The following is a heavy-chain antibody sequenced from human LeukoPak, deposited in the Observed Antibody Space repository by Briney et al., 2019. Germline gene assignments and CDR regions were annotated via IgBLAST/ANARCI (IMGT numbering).Heavy chain of an antibody. CDR1: GSIFDDYD. CDR2: INWNGGTI. J-gene: IGHJ3*02. CDR3: ARGGSYLSAFDI. D-gene: IGHD1-26*01. Sequence: GGSLRLSCAASGSIFDDYDISWVRQAPGKGLEWVSHINWNGGTIGYAGSVKGRFTISRDNAKNSLYLQMNSLRAEDTAVYYCARGGSYLSAFDIWGQGTMVTVSS. V-gene: IGHV3-20*04.